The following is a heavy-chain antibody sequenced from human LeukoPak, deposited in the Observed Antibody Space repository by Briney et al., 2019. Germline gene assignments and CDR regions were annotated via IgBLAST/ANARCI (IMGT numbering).Heavy chain of an antibody. D-gene: IGHD3-10*01. CDR1: GYTFTGYY. V-gene: IGHV1-2*02. CDR2: INPNSGGT. CDR3: ARVEGGYSRSDY. Sequence: ASVKVSCKASGYTFTGYYMHWVRQAPGQGVEWMGWINPNSGGTNYAQKFQGRVTMTRDTSISTAYMELSRLRSNDTAVYYCARVEGGYSRSDYWGQGTRVTVSS. J-gene: IGHJ4*02.